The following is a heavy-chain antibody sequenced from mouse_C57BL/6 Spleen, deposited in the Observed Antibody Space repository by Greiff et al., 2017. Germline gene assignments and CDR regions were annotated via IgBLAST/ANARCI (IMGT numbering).Heavy chain of an antibody. J-gene: IGHJ1*03. CDR1: GYTFTSYW. CDR2: IDPSDSET. Sequence: QVQLQQPGAELVRPGSSVKLSCKASGYTFTSYWMHWVKQRPIQGLEWIGKIDPSDSETHYNQKFKDKATLTVDKSSSTAYMQLSSLTSADSAVYYCARRVITTVVAHWYFDVWGTGTTVTVSS. D-gene: IGHD1-1*01. CDR3: ARRVITTVVAHWYFDV. V-gene: IGHV1-52*01.